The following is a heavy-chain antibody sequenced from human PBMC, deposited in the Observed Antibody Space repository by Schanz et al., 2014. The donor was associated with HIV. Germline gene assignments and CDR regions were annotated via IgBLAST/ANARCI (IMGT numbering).Heavy chain of an antibody. V-gene: IGHV3-23*01. CDR3: AKDRFEHFYYSSGPYDYFDY. J-gene: IGHJ4*02. CDR2: ISGSSIT. Sequence: EVQLLESGGGLVQPGGSLRLSCAASGFTFSSYAMSWVRQAPGKGLEWVSAISGSSITYSADSVKGRFTISRDNSKNSLSLQMNSLRAEDTAVYYCAKDRFEHFYYSSGPYDYFDYWGQGTLVTVSS. D-gene: IGHD3-22*01. CDR1: GFTFSSYA.